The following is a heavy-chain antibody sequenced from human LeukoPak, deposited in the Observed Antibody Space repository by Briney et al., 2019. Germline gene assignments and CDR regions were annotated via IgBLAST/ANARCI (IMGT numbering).Heavy chain of an antibody. J-gene: IGHJ4*02. V-gene: IGHV4-31*03. CDR1: GGSISSGGYY. CDR2: IYYSGST. Sequence: SQTLSLTCTVSGGSISSGGYYWSWIRQHPGKGLEWIGYIYYSGSTYYNLSLKSRVTISVDTSKNQFSLKLSSVTAADTAVYYCARESYYYDSSGYLYFFDYWGQGTLVTVSS. D-gene: IGHD3-22*01. CDR3: ARESYYYDSSGYLYFFDY.